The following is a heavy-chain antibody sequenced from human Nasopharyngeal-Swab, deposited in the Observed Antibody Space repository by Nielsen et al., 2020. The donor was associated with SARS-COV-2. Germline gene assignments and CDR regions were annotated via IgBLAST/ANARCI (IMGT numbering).Heavy chain of an antibody. Sequence: LRLSCAASGFTFSSYWMHWVRQAPGKGLEWVSVIYSAGQTNYADSVKGRFTISRDNSKNTLYLQMNSLRAEDTAVYYCARGVGVDDFWSGRFDYWGQGTLVTVSS. CDR2: IYSAGQT. CDR1: GFTFSSYW. D-gene: IGHD3-3*01. J-gene: IGHJ4*02. V-gene: IGHV3-53*01. CDR3: ARGVGVDDFWSGRFDY.